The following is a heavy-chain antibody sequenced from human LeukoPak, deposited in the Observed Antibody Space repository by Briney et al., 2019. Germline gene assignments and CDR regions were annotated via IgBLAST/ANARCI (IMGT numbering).Heavy chain of an antibody. CDR2: VSTYNGDT. V-gene: IGHV1-18*01. CDR3: VRGILSDDTLTGP. D-gene: IGHD3-9*01. CDR1: GYTFSSYG. J-gene: IGHJ5*02. Sequence: ASVKVSCKTSGYTFSSYGINWVRQAPGQGLEWMGWVSTYNGDTRYAQNVRGRVTMTTDTSATTAYMELRSLRSDDTAVYYCVRGILSDDTLTGPWGQGTLVTVSS.